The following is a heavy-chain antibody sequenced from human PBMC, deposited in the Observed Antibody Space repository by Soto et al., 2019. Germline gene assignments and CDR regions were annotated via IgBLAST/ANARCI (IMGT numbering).Heavy chain of an antibody. J-gene: IGHJ4*02. D-gene: IGHD2-2*01. CDR1: AFIFSCYG. Sequence: EVQLLESGGGLVQPGGSLRLSCADSAFIFSCYGMSWVRQAPGKGLEWVSSISATSGSTYYADSVKGRFTISRDNSKNTLYLQMNSLRAEYTAVYYCANIVVAAAIAYWGQGTLVTVSS. CDR2: ISATSGST. CDR3: ANIVVAAAIAY. V-gene: IGHV3-23*01.